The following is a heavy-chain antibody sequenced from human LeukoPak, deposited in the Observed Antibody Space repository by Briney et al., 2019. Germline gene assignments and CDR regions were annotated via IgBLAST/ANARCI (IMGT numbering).Heavy chain of an antibody. CDR2: ISGNGGST. V-gene: IGHV3-23*01. CDR1: GFTFTIYA. CDR3: AKLGYCGGDCYREFAY. J-gene: IGHJ4*02. Sequence: GGSLRLSCAASGFTFTIYAMSWLRQAPGKELEWVSSISGNGGSTSYADSVKGRFTISRDNSKNTLYLQMNSLRAEDTALYYCAKLGYCGGDCYREFAYWGQGTLVTVSS. D-gene: IGHD2-21*02.